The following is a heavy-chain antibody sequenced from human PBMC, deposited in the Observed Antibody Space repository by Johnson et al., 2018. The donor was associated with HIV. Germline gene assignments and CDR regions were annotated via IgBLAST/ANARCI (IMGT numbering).Heavy chain of an antibody. Sequence: QMQLVESGGGVVQPGRSLRLSCAASGFTFSSYGVHWVRQAPGKGLEWVALISSDGSNKYYADSVKGRFTISRDNSKNTLYLQMNSLRAEDTAVYYCAKDWGIAAAGTDAFDIWGQGTMVTVSS. CDR2: ISSDGSNK. V-gene: IGHV3-30*19. CDR1: GFTFSSYG. J-gene: IGHJ3*02. D-gene: IGHD6-13*01. CDR3: AKDWGIAAAGTDAFDI.